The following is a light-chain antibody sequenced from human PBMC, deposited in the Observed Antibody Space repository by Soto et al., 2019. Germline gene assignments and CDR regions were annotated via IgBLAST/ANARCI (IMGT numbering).Light chain of an antibody. CDR1: QSVSNNY. CDR3: QQYGNSPQLT. Sequence: EIVLTQSPGTLSLSPGERATLSCRASQSVSNNYLAWYQQKPGQAPRLLIYGASSRATGIPDRFSGSGSGTDFTLTISRLEPEDFAVYYCQQYGNSPQLTCGGGTKVEIK. J-gene: IGKJ4*01. CDR2: GAS. V-gene: IGKV3-20*01.